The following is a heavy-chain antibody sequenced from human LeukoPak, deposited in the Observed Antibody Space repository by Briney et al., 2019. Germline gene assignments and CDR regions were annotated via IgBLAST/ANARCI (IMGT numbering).Heavy chain of an antibody. D-gene: IGHD2-2*01. CDR1: GDSVSSNSAA. CDR3: ARVRIVVVPAAKPYYYYYMDV. V-gene: IGHV6-1*01. J-gene: IGHJ6*03. Sequence: SQTLSLTCAISGDSVSSNSAAWNWIRQSPSRGLEWLGRTYYRSKWYNDYAVSVKSRITINPDTSKNQFSLQLNSVTPEDTAVYYCARVRIVVVPAAKPYYYYYMDVWGKGTTVTISS. CDR2: TYYRSKWYN.